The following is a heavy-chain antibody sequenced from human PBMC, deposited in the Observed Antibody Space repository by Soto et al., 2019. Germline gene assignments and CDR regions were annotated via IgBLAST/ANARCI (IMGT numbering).Heavy chain of an antibody. CDR3: ARDGLRFGDQPIFDY. V-gene: IGHV1-18*01. J-gene: IGHJ4*02. Sequence: VASVKVSCKASGYTFTSYGISWVRQAPGQGLEWMGWISAYNGNTNYAQKLQGRVTMTTDTSTSTAYMELRSLRSDDTAVYYCARDGLRFGDQPIFDYWGQGTLVTGSS. D-gene: IGHD3-10*01. CDR2: ISAYNGNT. CDR1: GYTFTSYG.